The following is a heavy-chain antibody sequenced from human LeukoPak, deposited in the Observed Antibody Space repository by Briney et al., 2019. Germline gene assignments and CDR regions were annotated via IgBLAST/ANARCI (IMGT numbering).Heavy chain of an antibody. D-gene: IGHD1-14*01. CDR3: ASGTTILSANFDY. CDR1: VGSISSSSYY. J-gene: IGHJ4*02. Sequence: SETLSLTCTVSVGSISSSSYYWGGIRQPPGKGLEWIGSIYYSGRTYYNPSLKSRVTISVDTSKNQFSLKLSSVTAADTAVYYCASGTTILSANFDYWGQGTLVTVSS. CDR2: IYYSGRT. V-gene: IGHV4-39*01.